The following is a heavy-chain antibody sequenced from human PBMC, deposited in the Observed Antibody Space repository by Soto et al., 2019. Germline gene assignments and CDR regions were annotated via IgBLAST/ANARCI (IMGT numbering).Heavy chain of an antibody. J-gene: IGHJ6*02. CDR3: ARRGMIVVRPNYYYYGMDV. V-gene: IGHV1-69*13. D-gene: IGHD3-22*01. Sequence: GASVKVSCKASGGTFSSYAISWVRQAPGQGLEWMGGIIPIFGTANYAQKFQGRVTITADESTSTAYMELSSLRSEDTAVYYCARRGMIVVRPNYYYYGMDVWGQGTTVTVS. CDR1: GGTFSSYA. CDR2: IIPIFGTA.